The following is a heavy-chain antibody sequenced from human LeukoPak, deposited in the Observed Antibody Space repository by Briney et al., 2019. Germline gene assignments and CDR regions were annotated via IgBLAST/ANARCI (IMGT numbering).Heavy chain of an antibody. Sequence: SETLSLTCTVSGGSISSYYWSWIRQPPGKGLEWIGYISYSGSTNYNPSLKSRVTISGDTSNNQFSLRLNSVTAADTAVYCCARVGVGDYDSRWYFDLWGRGTLVTVSS. D-gene: IGHD3-22*01. J-gene: IGHJ2*01. CDR2: ISYSGST. CDR1: GGSISSYY. CDR3: ARVGVGDYDSRWYFDL. V-gene: IGHV4-59*12.